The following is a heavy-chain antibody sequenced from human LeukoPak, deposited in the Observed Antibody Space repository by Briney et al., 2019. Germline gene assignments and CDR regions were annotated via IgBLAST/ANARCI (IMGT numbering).Heavy chain of an antibody. CDR3: ARPRLTDVDTAMGHFDY. D-gene: IGHD5-18*01. J-gene: IGHJ4*02. CDR2: IIPIFGTA. CDR1: GGTFSSYA. Sequence: ASVKVSCKASGGTFSSYAISWVRQAPGQGLEWMGGIIPIFGTANYAQKFQGRVTITADESTSTAYMELSSLRSEDTAVYYCARPRLTDVDTAMGHFDYWGQGTLVTVSS. V-gene: IGHV1-69*13.